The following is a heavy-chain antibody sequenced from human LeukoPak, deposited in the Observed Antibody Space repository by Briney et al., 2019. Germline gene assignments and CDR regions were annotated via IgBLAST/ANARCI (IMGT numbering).Heavy chain of an antibody. Sequence: ASVKVSCKASGYTLTGYYMHWVRQAPGQGLEWMGWINPNSGGTTYAHKFHDRLTMTRDTSISTACMELSRLRSDDTGVYYCASAMVRGVMGTNWFDPWGQGTLVTVSS. CDR2: INPNSGGT. D-gene: IGHD3-10*01. J-gene: IGHJ5*02. CDR1: GYTLTGYY. V-gene: IGHV1-2*02. CDR3: ASAMVRGVMGTNWFDP.